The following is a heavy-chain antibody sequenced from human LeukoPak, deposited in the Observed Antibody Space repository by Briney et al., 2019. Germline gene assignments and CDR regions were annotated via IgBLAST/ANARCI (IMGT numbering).Heavy chain of an antibody. CDR2: IYYSGTT. J-gene: IGHJ6*02. CDR3: ARLYYYYGLDV. CDR1: GGSISSRAYY. V-gene: IGHV4-39*01. Sequence: SETLSLTCTVSGGSISSRAYYWGWIRQPPGKGLEWIGSIYYSGTTYYKPSLRSRVTISVDTSKNQFSLKLSSVTAADTAVYYCARLYYYYGLDVWGQGTTVTVSS.